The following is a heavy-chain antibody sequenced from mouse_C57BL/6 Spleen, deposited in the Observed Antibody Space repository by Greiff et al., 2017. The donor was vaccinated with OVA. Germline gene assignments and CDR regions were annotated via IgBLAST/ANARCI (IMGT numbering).Heavy chain of an antibody. D-gene: IGHD2-4*01. CDR1: GFSLTSYG. Sequence: VQRVESGPGLVQPSQSLSITCTVSGFSLTSYGVHWVRQSPGKGLEWLGVIWRGGSTDYNAAFMSRLSITKDNSKSQVFFKMNSLQADDTAIYYCATSTMITTGPFAYWGQGTLVTVSA. CDR2: IWRGGST. CDR3: ATSTMITTGPFAY. J-gene: IGHJ3*01. V-gene: IGHV2-5*01.